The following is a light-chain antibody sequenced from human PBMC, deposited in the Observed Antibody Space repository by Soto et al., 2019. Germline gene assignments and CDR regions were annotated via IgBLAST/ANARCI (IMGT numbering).Light chain of an antibody. V-gene: IGKV3-15*01. CDR2: GAS. CDR3: QQYNNWPLT. CDR1: QSVNSN. J-gene: IGKJ4*01. Sequence: EIAMTQSRATLSVSPGERATLSCRASQSVNSNLAWYQQKPGQAPRLLIYGASTRATGIPARFSGSGSGTEFTVTISSLQSEDFAVYYCQQYNNWPLTFGGGTKVEIK.